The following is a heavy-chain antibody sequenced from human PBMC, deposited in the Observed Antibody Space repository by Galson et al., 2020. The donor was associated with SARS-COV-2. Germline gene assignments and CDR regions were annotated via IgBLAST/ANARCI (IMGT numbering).Heavy chain of an antibody. CDR3: TTDRGRSFTCGAFYYYVDA. Sequence: GESLKISCAVSGFTFSDICMSWVRQTPGKGLEWVGRIKGNIDGVTTDYAGPVKGRFTISRDESKNTLYLQMNNLKTVDSGVYYCTTDRGRSFTCGAFYYYVDAWGTGTTVTVSS. CDR2: IKGNIDGVTT. J-gene: IGHJ6*03. D-gene: IGHD2-8*02. CDR1: GFTFSDIC. V-gene: IGHV3-15*01.